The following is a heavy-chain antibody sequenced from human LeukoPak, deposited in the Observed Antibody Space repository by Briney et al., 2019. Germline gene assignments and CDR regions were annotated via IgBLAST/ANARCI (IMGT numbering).Heavy chain of an antibody. CDR2: ILGSGGST. CDR1: RFTFTNYA. Sequence: GGSLRLSCAASRFTFTNYAMHWVRQSPGKGLEWVSGILGSGGSTYYADSVKGRFTISRDNSKNTVYLQMNSLRVEDTAMYFCAGGIVLYHFDYWGLGTLITVSS. D-gene: IGHD3-16*01. V-gene: IGHV3-23*01. CDR3: AGGIVLYHFDY. J-gene: IGHJ4*02.